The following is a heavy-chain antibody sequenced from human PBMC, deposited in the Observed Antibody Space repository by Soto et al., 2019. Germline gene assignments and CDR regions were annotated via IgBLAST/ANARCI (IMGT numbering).Heavy chain of an antibody. CDR3: ARNYHGLGV. J-gene: IGHJ6*04. CDR1: GYTFTIYE. Sequence: QAQLVQYGAAVKKPGASVKVSCKASGYTFTIYEIYWVRQAPGQKLAWMGWINVGNGNTKYSQKFQGRVTITRDTSASTAYMELSGLTFEDTAVYYGARNYHGLGVWGKGTTVTVSS. CDR2: INVGNGNT. D-gene: IGHD3-10*01. V-gene: IGHV1-3*01.